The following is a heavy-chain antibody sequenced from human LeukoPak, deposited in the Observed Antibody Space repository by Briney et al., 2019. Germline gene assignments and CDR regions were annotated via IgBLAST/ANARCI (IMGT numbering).Heavy chain of an antibody. CDR1: GFTVSSNY. D-gene: IGHD4-17*01. Sequence: GGSLRLSCAVSGFTVSSNYMSWVRQAPGKGLEWVSFMYSGGTTYYADSVKGRFTISSDNSKNTLYLQMNSLRAEDTAVYYCTRRGYGDYAPFDYWGQGTLVTVSS. V-gene: IGHV3-66*04. J-gene: IGHJ4*02. CDR2: MYSGGTT. CDR3: TRRGYGDYAPFDY.